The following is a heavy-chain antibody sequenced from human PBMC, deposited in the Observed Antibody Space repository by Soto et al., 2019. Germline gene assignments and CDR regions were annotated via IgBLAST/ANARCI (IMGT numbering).Heavy chain of an antibody. V-gene: IGHV3-23*01. CDR1: GFTFSSYA. Sequence: GGSLRLSCAASGFTFSSYAMSWVRQAPGKGLEWVSAISGSGGSTYYADSVKGRFTISRDNSKNTLYLQMNSLRAEDTAVYYCAKDNTYYDFGSGLPTNWFDPWGQGTLVTVSS. CDR2: ISGSGGST. J-gene: IGHJ5*02. D-gene: IGHD3-3*01. CDR3: AKDNTYYDFGSGLPTNWFDP.